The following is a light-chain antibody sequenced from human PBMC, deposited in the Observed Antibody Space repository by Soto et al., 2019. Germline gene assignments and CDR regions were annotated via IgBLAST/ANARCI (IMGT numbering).Light chain of an antibody. Sequence: IVLTQSPGTLSLSPGERATLSCRASQSVTTQLAWYQQKPGQAPRLIIHGASSRATGVPDRITGSGSGTDFTLTISSLQSEDFAVYYCQQYSNWPPITFGQGTRLEIK. CDR3: QQYSNWPPIT. CDR2: GAS. CDR1: QSVTTQ. J-gene: IGKJ5*01. V-gene: IGKV3D-15*01.